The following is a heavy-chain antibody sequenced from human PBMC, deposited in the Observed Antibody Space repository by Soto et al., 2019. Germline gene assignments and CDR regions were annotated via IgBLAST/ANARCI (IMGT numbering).Heavy chain of an antibody. CDR1: GGSISSSSYY. Sequence: SETLSLTCTVSGGSISSSSYYWGWIRQPPGKGLEWIGSIYYSGSTYYNPSLESRVTISVDTSKNQFSLKLSSVTAADTAVYYCARHRPPLDYWGQGTLVTVSS. J-gene: IGHJ4*02. CDR2: IYYSGST. CDR3: ARHRPPLDY. V-gene: IGHV4-39*01.